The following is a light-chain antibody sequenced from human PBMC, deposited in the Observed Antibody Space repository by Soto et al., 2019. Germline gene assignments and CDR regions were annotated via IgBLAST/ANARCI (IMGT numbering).Light chain of an antibody. J-gene: IGLJ3*02. CDR2: CDN. Sequence: QAVVTQPPSASGTPGQRVTISCSGGSSNIGSNTVNWYQQLPGTAPKLLIYCDNQRPSGVPDRFSGAKSGTSASLAIIGLQSEDEADHYCAAWDDSLNGWVFGGGTKVTVL. CDR3: AAWDDSLNGWV. CDR1: SSNIGSNT. V-gene: IGLV1-44*01.